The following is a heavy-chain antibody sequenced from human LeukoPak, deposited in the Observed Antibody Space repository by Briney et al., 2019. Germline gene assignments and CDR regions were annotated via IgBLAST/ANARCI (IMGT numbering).Heavy chain of an antibody. CDR1: GFTFSSYA. V-gene: IGHV3-30*01. Sequence: GRSLRLSCAASGFTFSSYAMHWVRQAPAKGLEWVAVISYDGSNKYYADSVKGRFTISRDNSKNTLYLQMNSLRAEDTAVYYCAREGMVVAPRYSSYFDYWGQGTLVTVSS. CDR2: ISYDGSNK. CDR3: AREGMVVAPRYSSYFDY. J-gene: IGHJ4*02. D-gene: IGHD2-15*01.